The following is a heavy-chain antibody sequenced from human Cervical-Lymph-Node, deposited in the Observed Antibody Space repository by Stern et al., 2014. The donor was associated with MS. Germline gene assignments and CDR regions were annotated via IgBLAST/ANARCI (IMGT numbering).Heavy chain of an antibody. Sequence: VQLVQSGAEVKKPWASVKVSCKTSGYTFTRYYMHWVRQAPGQGLEWMGIINPSGGSASYAQKFQGRVTMTRDTSTSTLYMELTSLTSDDTAVYYCAGGHAFDYWGQGTLVTVSS. CDR2: INPSGGSA. J-gene: IGHJ4*02. V-gene: IGHV1-46*01. D-gene: IGHD6-25*01. CDR1: GYTFTRYY. CDR3: AGGHAFDY.